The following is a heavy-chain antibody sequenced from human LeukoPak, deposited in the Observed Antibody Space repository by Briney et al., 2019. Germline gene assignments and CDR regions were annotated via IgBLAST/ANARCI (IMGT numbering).Heavy chain of an antibody. D-gene: IGHD2-15*01. CDR1: GGTISSGDYY. Sequence: SETLSLTCTVSGGTISSGDYYWSWIRQPAGKGLEWIGRIYTSGSTNYNPSLKSRVTMSVDTSKNQFSLKLSSVTAADTAVYYCARKTYCSGGRCYGENWFDPWGQGTLVTVSS. CDR2: IYTSGST. CDR3: ARKTYCSGGRCYGENWFDP. J-gene: IGHJ5*02. V-gene: IGHV4-61*02.